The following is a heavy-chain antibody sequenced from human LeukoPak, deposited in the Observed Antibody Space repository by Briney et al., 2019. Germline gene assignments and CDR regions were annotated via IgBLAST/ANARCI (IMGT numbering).Heavy chain of an antibody. Sequence: SETLSLTCTVSGASISNYYWSWIRQPPGKGLEWIGYIYYSGSTNYNPSLKSRVTISVDTSKNQFSLKLSSVTAADTAVYYCARDHSYYDSSGYYDAFDIWGQGTMVTVSS. CDR1: GASISNYY. V-gene: IGHV4-59*01. CDR2: IYYSGST. J-gene: IGHJ3*02. CDR3: ARDHSYYDSSGYYDAFDI. D-gene: IGHD3-22*01.